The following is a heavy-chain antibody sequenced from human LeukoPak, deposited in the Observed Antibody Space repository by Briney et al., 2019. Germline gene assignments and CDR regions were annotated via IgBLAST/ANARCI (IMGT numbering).Heavy chain of an antibody. CDR3: VRGLPGAMERRVYRRLNPHWFDP. D-gene: IGHD6-25*01. CDR2: IHHSGST. V-gene: IGHV4-39*07. J-gene: IGHJ5*02. CDR1: GGSISSSSYY. Sequence: PSQTLSLTCTVSGGSISSSSYYWGWIRQPPGKGLEWIGEIHHSGSTNYNSSLKSRLTISVDTSKNQFSLKLSSVTAADTAVYYCVRGLPGAMERRVYRRLNPHWFDPWGQGTLVTVSS.